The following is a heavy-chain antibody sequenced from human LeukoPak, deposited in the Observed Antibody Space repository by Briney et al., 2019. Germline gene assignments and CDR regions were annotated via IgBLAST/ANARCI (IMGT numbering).Heavy chain of an antibody. V-gene: IGHV3-23*01. CDR3: AKEGGYYYDSSGSFDY. J-gene: IGHJ4*01. CDR2: ISGSGGST. Sequence: GGSLRLSCTASGFTFSSYAMSWVRQAPGKGLEWVSAISGSGGSTYYADSVKGRFTISRDNSKNTLYLQMNSLRAEDTAVYYCAKEGGYYYDSSGSFDYWGQEPWSPSPQ. D-gene: IGHD3-22*01. CDR1: GFTFSSYA.